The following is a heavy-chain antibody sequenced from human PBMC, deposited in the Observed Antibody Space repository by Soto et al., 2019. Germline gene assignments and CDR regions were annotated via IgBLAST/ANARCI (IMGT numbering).Heavy chain of an antibody. V-gene: IGHV4-59*01. CDR3: ARDPYMVREGRWAFDI. J-gene: IGHJ3*02. CDR1: GGSISSYY. D-gene: IGHD3-10*01. CDR2: IYYSGST. Sequence: PSETLSLTCTVSGGSISSYYWSWIRQPPGKGLEWIGYIYYSGSTNYNPSLKSRVTISVDTSKNQFSLKLSSVTAADTAVYYCARDPYMVREGRWAFDIWGQGTMVTVS.